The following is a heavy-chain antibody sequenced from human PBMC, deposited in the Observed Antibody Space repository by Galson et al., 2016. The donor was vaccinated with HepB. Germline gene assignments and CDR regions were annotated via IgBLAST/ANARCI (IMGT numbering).Heavy chain of an antibody. CDR2: VKQDGSQK. J-gene: IGHJ5*02. V-gene: IGHV3-7*03. CDR3: PGGPYHNWFDA. D-gene: IGHD3-16*01. CDR1: GFTSSTYW. Sequence: SLRLSCAASGFTSSTYWVNWVRQAPGKGLEWVASVKQDGSQKFSVDPVKGRFTISRDDATNSLYLQMISLRADATAVSYSPGGPYHNWFDAWGQATLVT.